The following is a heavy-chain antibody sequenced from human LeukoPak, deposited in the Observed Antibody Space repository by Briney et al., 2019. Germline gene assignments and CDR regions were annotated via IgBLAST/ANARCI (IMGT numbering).Heavy chain of an antibody. J-gene: IGHJ5*02. Sequence: PSETLSLTCAVYGGSFSGYYWSWIRQPPGKGLEWIGEINHSGSTNYNPSLKSRVTISVDTSKNQFSLKLSSVTAADTAVYYCARGSPGLLLNMKSNWFDPWGQGTLVTVSS. V-gene: IGHV4-34*01. CDR1: GGSFSGYY. CDR2: INHSGST. CDR3: ARGSPGLLLNMKSNWFDP. D-gene: IGHD2-15*01.